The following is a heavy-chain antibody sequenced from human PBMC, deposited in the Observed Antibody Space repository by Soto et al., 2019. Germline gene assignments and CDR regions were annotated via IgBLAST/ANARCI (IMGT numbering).Heavy chain of an antibody. J-gene: IGHJ5*02. D-gene: IGHD3-3*01. Sequence: SVKVSCKAAGCTFSSYAISWVGQAPGQGLEWMGGIIPIFGTANYAQKFQGRVTINADESTSTAYMELSSLRSEDTAVYYCARDRSEEAWFEPWGQATLVIVS. CDR3: ARDRSEEAWFEP. CDR1: GCTFSSYA. V-gene: IGHV1-69*13. CDR2: IIPIFGTA.